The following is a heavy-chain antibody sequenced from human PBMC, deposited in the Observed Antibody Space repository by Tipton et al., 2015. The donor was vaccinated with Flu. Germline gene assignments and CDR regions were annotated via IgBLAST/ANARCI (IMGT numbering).Heavy chain of an antibody. D-gene: IGHD2-15*01. CDR2: IYYSGST. J-gene: IGHJ4*02. CDR3: ATKEVSYCSGGSCYSYYFDY. CDR1: GGSISSSSYY. Sequence: LRLSCTASGGSISSSSYYWGWIRQPPGKGLEWIGSIYYSGSTYYNPSLKSRVTISVDTSKNQFSLKLSSVTAADTAVYYCATKEVSYCSGGSCYSYYFDYWGQGTLVTVSS. V-gene: IGHV4-39*01.